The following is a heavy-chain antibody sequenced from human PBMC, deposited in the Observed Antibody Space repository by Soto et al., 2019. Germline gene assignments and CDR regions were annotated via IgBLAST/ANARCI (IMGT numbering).Heavy chain of an antibody. V-gene: IGHV3-15*01. D-gene: IGHD2-15*01. J-gene: IGHJ3*02. CDR1: GFTFSNAL. CDR3: TTAVVVAATNDAFDM. CDR2: IKSKTDGGTT. Sequence: PGGSLRLSCAASGFTFSNALMSWVRQAPGKGLEWVGRIKSKTDGGTTDYAAPVKGRFTISRDDSKNTLYLQMNSLKTEDTAVYYCTTAVVVAATNDAFDMWGQGTMVTV.